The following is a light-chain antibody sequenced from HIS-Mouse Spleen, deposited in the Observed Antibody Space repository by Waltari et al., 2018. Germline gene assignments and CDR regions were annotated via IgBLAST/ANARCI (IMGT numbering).Light chain of an antibody. V-gene: IGLV3-10*01. J-gene: IGLJ2*01. Sequence: SYELTQPPSVSVSPGQTARITCSGDALPKQYAYWYQQKSGQAPVLGIYEDSKRPSGIPERCSGSSSGTMATLTISGAQVEDEADYYCYSTDSSGNHRVFGGGTKLTVL. CDR1: ALPKQY. CDR3: YSTDSSGNHRV. CDR2: EDS.